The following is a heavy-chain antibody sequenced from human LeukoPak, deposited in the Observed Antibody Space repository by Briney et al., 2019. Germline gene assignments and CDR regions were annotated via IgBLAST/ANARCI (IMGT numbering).Heavy chain of an antibody. CDR3: AREGSSTSCPDY. J-gene: IGHJ4*02. Sequence: ASVKVSCKASGYTFTGYYMHWVRQAPGQGLEWMGWINPSSGGTNYAQKFQGRVTMTRDTSISTAYMELSRLRSDDTAVYYCAREGSSTSCPDYWGQGTLVTVSS. V-gene: IGHV1-2*02. CDR1: GYTFTGYY. D-gene: IGHD2-2*01. CDR2: INPSSGGT.